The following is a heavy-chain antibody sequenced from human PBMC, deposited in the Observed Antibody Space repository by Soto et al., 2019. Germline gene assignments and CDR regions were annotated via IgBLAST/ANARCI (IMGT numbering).Heavy chain of an antibody. Sequence: GESLKISCKGSRYSFTSYWIGWVRQMPGKGLEWMGIIYPGDSDTRYSPSFQGQVTISADKSISTAYLQWSSLKASDTAMYYCARHKGDSSGYYYGWFDPWGQGTLVTVSS. J-gene: IGHJ5*02. CDR3: ARHKGDSSGYYYGWFDP. CDR2: IYPGDSDT. V-gene: IGHV5-51*01. D-gene: IGHD3-22*01. CDR1: RYSFTSYW.